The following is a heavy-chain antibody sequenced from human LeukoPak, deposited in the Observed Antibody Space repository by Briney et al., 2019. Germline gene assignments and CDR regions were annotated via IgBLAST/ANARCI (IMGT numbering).Heavy chain of an antibody. CDR3: ARDVEIVSYYGMDV. CDR2: ISGYTGDT. D-gene: IGHD2-21*01. J-gene: IGHJ6*02. V-gene: IGHV1-18*01. Sequence: ASVKVSCKASGYTFISYGLNWVRQAPGQGLEWMGWISGYTGDTNYAQKLQGRVTMTTDSSTSTAYMELRSLRPDDTAVYYCARDVEIVSYYGMDVWGQGTTVTVSS. CDR1: GYTFISYG.